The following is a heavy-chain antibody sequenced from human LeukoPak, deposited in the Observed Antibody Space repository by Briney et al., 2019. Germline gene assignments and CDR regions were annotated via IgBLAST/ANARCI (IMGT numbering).Heavy chain of an antibody. D-gene: IGHD6-19*01. Sequence: SETLSLTCTVSGDSISSSSYYWGWIRQPPGKGLEWIGSIYYSGSTYYNPSLKSRVTISVDTSKNQFSLKLSSVTAADTAVYYCARRVAVAGTHFDYWGQGTLVTVSS. CDR1: GDSISSSSYY. V-gene: IGHV4-39*01. CDR3: ARRVAVAGTHFDY. J-gene: IGHJ4*02. CDR2: IYYSGST.